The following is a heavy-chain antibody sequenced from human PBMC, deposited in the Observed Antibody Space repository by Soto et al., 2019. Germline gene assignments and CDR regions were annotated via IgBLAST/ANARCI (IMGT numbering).Heavy chain of an antibody. J-gene: IGHJ4*02. CDR3: ARDQDEYQLLFDY. CDR1: GFTFSSYA. V-gene: IGHV3-30-3*01. D-gene: IGHD2-2*01. CDR2: ISYDGSNK. Sequence: GGSLRLSCAASGFTFSSYAMHWVRQAPGKGLEWVAVISYDGSNKYYADSVKGRFTISRDNSKNTLYLQMNSLRAEDTAVYYCARDQDEYQLLFDYWGQGTLVTVSS.